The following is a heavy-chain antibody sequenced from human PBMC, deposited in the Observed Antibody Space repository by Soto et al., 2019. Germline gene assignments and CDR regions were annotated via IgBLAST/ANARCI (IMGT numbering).Heavy chain of an antibody. CDR2: IFSSGRT. V-gene: IGHV4-4*07. CDR1: GASLLSSY. CDR3: AKGWDVKYFDH. J-gene: IGHJ4*02. Sequence: VQLQESGPGLVKPSETLSLSCDFSGASLLSSYWSWVRQPAGKGLEWIGHIFSSGRTSYNPSLKSRVTMSIDPPNNTFSLNLKSVTAADTAVYYCAKGWDVKYFDHWGQGARVTVSS. D-gene: IGHD1-26*01.